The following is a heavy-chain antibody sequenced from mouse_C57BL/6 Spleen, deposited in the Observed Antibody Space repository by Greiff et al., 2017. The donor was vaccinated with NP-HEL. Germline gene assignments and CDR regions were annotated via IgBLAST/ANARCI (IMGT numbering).Heavy chain of an antibody. CDR2: IYPGDGDT. J-gene: IGHJ2*01. CDR3: ARGTDSSGYDY. CDR1: GYAFSSSW. D-gene: IGHD3-2*02. Sequence: VQLQQSGPELVKPGASVKISCKASGYAFSSSWMNWVKQRPGKGLEWIGRIYPGDGDTNYNGKFKGKATLTADKSSSTAYMQLSSLTSEDSAVYFCARGTDSSGYDYWGQGTTLTVSS. V-gene: IGHV1-82*01.